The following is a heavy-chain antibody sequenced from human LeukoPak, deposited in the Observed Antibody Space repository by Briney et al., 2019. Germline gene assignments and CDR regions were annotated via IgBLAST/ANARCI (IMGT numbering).Heavy chain of an antibody. Sequence: GGSLRLSCAASGFTFDDYAMHWVRQAPGKGLEWVSGISWNSGSIGYADSVKGRFTISRDNSKNTLYLQMNSLRAEDTAVYYCAKAYYYDSSGLDYWGQGTLVTVSS. CDR2: ISWNSGSI. CDR1: GFTFDDYA. D-gene: IGHD3-22*01. CDR3: AKAYYYDSSGLDY. J-gene: IGHJ4*02. V-gene: IGHV3-9*01.